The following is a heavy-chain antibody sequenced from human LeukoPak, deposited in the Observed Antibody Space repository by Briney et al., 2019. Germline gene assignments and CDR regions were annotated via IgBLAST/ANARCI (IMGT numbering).Heavy chain of an antibody. CDR2: ISAYNGNT. CDR1: GYTFTSYG. V-gene: IGHV1-18*01. Sequence: GASVKVSCTASGYTFTSYGISWVRQAPGQGLEWMGWISAYNGNTNYAQKLQGRVTMTTDTSTSTAYMELRSLRSDDTAVYYCARKWIVGATFGFDPWGQGTLVTVSS. CDR3: ARKWIVGATFGFDP. D-gene: IGHD1-26*01. J-gene: IGHJ5*02.